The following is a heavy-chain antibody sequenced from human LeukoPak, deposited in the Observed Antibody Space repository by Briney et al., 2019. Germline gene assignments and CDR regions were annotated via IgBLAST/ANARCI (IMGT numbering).Heavy chain of an antibody. CDR1: EYTFTGYY. Sequence: GASVKVSCKASEYTFTGYYMHWVRQAPGQGLEWMGRINPNTGDTNYAQKLQGRVTMTRDTSISTASMELSRLRSDDTAVYYCARQLYGSGPDYSYYYYMDVWGKGTTVTVSS. V-gene: IGHV1-2*06. J-gene: IGHJ6*03. D-gene: IGHD3-10*01. CDR2: INPNTGDT. CDR3: ARQLYGSGPDYSYYYYMDV.